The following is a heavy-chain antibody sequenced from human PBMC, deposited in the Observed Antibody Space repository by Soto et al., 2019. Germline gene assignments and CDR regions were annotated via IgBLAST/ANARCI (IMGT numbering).Heavy chain of an antibody. CDR3: ARWDYDFRDAFDI. D-gene: IGHD3-3*01. CDR1: GESCGYYY. J-gene: IGHJ3*02. V-gene: IGHV4-34*01. Sequence: QVQLKQWGTGLLKPSETLSLTCGVYGESCGYYYWSWIRHPPGKGLEWIGEIDHSGRTKYKSSLKSRVTISIGTSKTQFSLKQTSVTSADTAVYYCARWDYDFRDAFDIRGQGTMDTVSS. CDR2: IDHSGRT.